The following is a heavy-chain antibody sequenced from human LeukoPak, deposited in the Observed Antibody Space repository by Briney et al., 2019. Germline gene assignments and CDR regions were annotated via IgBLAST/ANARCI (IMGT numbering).Heavy chain of an antibody. CDR1: GYSFTSYW. V-gene: IGHV5-51*01. Sequence: LGESLKISCKGSGYSFTSYWIGWVRQMPGKGLEWMGIIYPGDSDTRYSPSFQGQVTISADKSISTAYLQWSSLKASDTAMYYCARLDGYYDSSGYYPRGAFDIWGQGTMVTVSS. CDR2: IYPGDSDT. J-gene: IGHJ3*02. D-gene: IGHD3-22*01. CDR3: ARLDGYYDSSGYYPRGAFDI.